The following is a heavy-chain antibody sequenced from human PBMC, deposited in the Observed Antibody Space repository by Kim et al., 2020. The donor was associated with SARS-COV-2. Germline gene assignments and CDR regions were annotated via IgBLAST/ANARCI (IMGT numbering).Heavy chain of an antibody. Sequence: SQTLSLTSVISGDNVSGDSVAWNWIRQSPSRGLEWLRRTYYRSKWYNDYAVSVKGRITISPDTSKNQFSLQVNSVTPEDTAVYYCARDHQYSVDYWGQGTLVTVSS. CDR1: GDNVSGDSVA. CDR3: ARDHQYSVDY. J-gene: IGHJ4*02. D-gene: IGHD4-4*01. CDR2: TYYRSKWYN. V-gene: IGHV6-1*01.